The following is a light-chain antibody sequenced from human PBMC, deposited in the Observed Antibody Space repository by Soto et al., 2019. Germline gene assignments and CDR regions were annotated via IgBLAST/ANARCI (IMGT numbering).Light chain of an antibody. CDR2: KAS. Sequence: DSHMTHSPSPLSASLGYIITITCLASQTISTMLAWYQQKPGKAPKFLIYKASILASGVPSTFSGSGSGTEFTLTISSLQPDDFAIYYCQQYNDYPLTFGGGTKVDIK. CDR3: QQYNDYPLT. CDR1: QTISTM. J-gene: IGKJ4*01. V-gene: IGKV1-5*03.